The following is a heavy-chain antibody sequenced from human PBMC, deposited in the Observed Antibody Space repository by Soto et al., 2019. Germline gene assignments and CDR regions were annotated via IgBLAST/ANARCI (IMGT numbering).Heavy chain of an antibody. V-gene: IGHV4-34*08. CDR2: IHYSGST. Sequence: SETLSLTCAVDGGNFSGYYLSWIRKTPGKGLEWIGEIHYSGSTNYNPSLKSRVTISTETSKTQFSLKLRSVTAADTAVYYCARRGGGDYPYYFDYWGQGTLVTVSS. J-gene: IGHJ4*02. CDR3: ARRGGGDYPYYFDY. D-gene: IGHD3-16*01. CDR1: GGNFSGYY.